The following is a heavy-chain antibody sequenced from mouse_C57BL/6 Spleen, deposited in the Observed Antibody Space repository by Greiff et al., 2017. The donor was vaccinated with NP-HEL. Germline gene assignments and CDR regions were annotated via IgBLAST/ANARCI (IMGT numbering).Heavy chain of an antibody. Sequence: VQLQQSGAELVKPGASVKISCKASGYAFSSYWMNWVKQRPGKGLEWIGQIYPGDGDTNYNGKFKGKATLTADKSSSTAYMQLSSLTSEDSAVYFGARCYYGSSLYFDYWGQGTTLTVSS. D-gene: IGHD1-1*01. CDR3: ARCYYGSSLYFDY. CDR2: IYPGDGDT. J-gene: IGHJ2*01. V-gene: IGHV1-80*01. CDR1: GYAFSSYW.